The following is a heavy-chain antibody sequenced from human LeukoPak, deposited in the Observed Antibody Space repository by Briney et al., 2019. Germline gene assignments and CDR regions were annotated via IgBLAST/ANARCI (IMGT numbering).Heavy chain of an antibody. CDR2: ISSSSSYI. Sequence: PGGSLRLSCAASGFTFSSYSMNWVRQAPGKGLEGVSSISSSSSYIYYADSVKGRFTISRDNAKSSLYLQMNRLRAEDTAVYYCARDRATTDYYYGMDVWGQGTTVTVSS. J-gene: IGHJ6*02. V-gene: IGHV3-21*01. CDR3: ARDRATTDYYYGMDV. D-gene: IGHD4-17*01. CDR1: GFTFSSYS.